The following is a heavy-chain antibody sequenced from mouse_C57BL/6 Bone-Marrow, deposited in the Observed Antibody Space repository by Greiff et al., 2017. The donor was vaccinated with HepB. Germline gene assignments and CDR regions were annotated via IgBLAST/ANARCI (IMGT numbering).Heavy chain of an antibody. J-gene: IGHJ4*01. V-gene: IGHV1-69*01. CDR1: GYTFTSYW. D-gene: IGHD2-3*01. Sequence: QVQLQQPGAELVMPGASVKLSCKASGYTFTSYWMHWVKQRPGQGLEWIGEIDPSDSYTNYNQKFKGKSTLTVDKSSSTAYMQRSSLTSEDSAVYYCARRGVYDGSHYYAMDYWGQGTSVTVSS. CDR2: IDPSDSYT. CDR3: ARRGVYDGSHYYAMDY.